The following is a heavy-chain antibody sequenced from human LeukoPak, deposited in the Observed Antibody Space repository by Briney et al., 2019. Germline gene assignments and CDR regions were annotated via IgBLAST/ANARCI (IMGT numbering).Heavy chain of an antibody. CDR1: GGSISSYY. CDR3: ASTNLPVVGAGVYDY. D-gene: IGHD1-26*01. Sequence: PSETLSLTCTVSGGSISSYYWGWIRQPPGKGLEWIGSIYYSGSTYYNPSLKSRVTISVDTSKNQFSLKLSSVTAADTAVYYCASTNLPVVGAGVYDYWGQGTLVTVSS. J-gene: IGHJ4*02. V-gene: IGHV4-39*01. CDR2: IYYSGST.